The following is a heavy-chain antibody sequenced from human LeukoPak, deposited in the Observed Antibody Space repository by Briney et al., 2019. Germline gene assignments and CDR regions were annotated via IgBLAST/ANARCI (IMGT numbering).Heavy chain of an antibody. Sequence: PGRSLRLSCAASGFTFSSFAMHWVRQAPGKGLEWVAVISYDGNNKYYADSVKGRFTISRDNSKNMLYLQMNSLRAEDTAVYYCANVISAAAGTSRDAFDIWGQGTMVTVSS. CDR1: GFTFSSFA. V-gene: IGHV3-30-3*01. D-gene: IGHD6-13*01. CDR3: ANVISAAAGTSRDAFDI. J-gene: IGHJ3*02. CDR2: ISYDGNNK.